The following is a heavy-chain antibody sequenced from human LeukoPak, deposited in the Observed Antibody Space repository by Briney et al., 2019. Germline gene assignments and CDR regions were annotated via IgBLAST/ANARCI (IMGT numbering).Heavy chain of an antibody. V-gene: IGHV3-23*01. Sequence: GGSLRLYCVVSGITLSNYGMSWIRQAPGKGLKWVSGISESGASTNYADSVKGRFISARDNSKTTMYLQMNSVTAEATAVYFCAKRGVVIRGVIIIGFHKEAYYFDCWGQGILVTVSS. D-gene: IGHD3-10*01. CDR2: ISESGAST. J-gene: IGHJ4*02. CDR1: GITLSNYG. CDR3: AKRGVVIRGVIIIGFHKEAYYFDC.